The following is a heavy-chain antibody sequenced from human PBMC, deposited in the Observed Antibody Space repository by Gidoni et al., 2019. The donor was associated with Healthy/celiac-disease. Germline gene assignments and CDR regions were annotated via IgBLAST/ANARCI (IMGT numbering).Heavy chain of an antibody. V-gene: IGHV1-69*08. CDR1: GGTFRSYT. D-gene: IGHD3-22*01. CDR2: IIPILGRA. J-gene: IGHJ4*02. CDR3: AKDMRPDYYDSSGYFDY. Sequence: VQLVQSGAEVKKPGSSVKVSCKDSGGTFRSYTISWVRQAPGQGREWMGRIIPILGRANYAQKFQGRVTITADKSTSTAYMELSSLRSEDTSVYYCAKDMRPDYYDSSGYFDYWGQGTLVTVAS.